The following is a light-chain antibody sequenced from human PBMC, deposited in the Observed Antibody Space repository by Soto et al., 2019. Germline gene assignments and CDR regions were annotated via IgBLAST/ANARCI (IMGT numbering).Light chain of an antibody. CDR2: AAS. CDR1: QGISSY. V-gene: IGKV1-8*01. J-gene: IGKJ5*01. CDR3: QQYYSYPPIS. Sequence: IRMAQSTSSHSASTGERVTITCRASQGISSYLAWYQQKPGKAPKLLIYAASTLQSGVPSRFSGSGSGTDFTLTISCLQSEDFATYYCQQYYSYPPISFGQGTR.